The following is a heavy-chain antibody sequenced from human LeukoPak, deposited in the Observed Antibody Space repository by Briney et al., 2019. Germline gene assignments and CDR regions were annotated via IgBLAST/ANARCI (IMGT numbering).Heavy chain of an antibody. J-gene: IGHJ6*03. CDR3: ARVRYDYVWGSYRPDYYYMDV. D-gene: IGHD3-16*02. Sequence: GGSLRLSCAASGFTFSTYAMSWVRQAPGKGLEWVSGISGRSDSTYYADSVKGRFTISRDNSKNTLYLQMNSLRAEDTAVYYCARVRYDYVWGSYRPDYYYMDVWGKGTTVTISS. V-gene: IGHV3-23*01. CDR2: ISGRSDST. CDR1: GFTFSTYA.